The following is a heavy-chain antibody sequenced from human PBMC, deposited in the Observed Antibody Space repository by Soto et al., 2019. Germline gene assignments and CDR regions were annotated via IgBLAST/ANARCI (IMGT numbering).Heavy chain of an antibody. CDR1: GYTFTGYG. V-gene: IGHV1-18*04. J-gene: IGHJ6*02. CDR2: ISAYNGNT. CDR3: ARDRARIAANYGMDV. D-gene: IGHD6-13*01. Sequence: ASVKVSCKASGYTFTGYGISWVRQAPGQGLEWMGWISAYNGNTNYAQKLQGRVTMTTDTSTSTAYMELRSLRSDDTAVYYCARDRARIAANYGMDVWGQGTTVTVS.